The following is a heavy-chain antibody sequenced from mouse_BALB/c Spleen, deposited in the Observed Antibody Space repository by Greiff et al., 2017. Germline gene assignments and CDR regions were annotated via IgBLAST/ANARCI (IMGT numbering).Heavy chain of an antibody. CDR3: ARGGGSSLYAMDY. D-gene: IGHD1-1*01. J-gene: IGHJ4*01. Sequence: VQRVESGPELVRPGVSVKISCKGSGYTFTDYAMHWVKQSHAKSLEWIGVISTYYGNTNYNQKFKGKATMTVDKSSSTAYMELARLTSEDSAIYYCARGGGSSLYAMDYWGQGTSVTVSS. CDR2: ISTYYGNT. V-gene: IGHV1-67*01. CDR1: GYTFTDYA.